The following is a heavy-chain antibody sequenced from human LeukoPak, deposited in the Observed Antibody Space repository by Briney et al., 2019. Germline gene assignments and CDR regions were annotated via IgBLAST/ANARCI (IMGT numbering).Heavy chain of an antibody. CDR2: ISGSGGST. D-gene: IGHD3-3*01. CDR1: GFTFSSCA. CDR3: AKNSRYYDFWSGYAYMDV. J-gene: IGHJ6*03. Sequence: PGGSLRLSCAASGFTFSSCAMSWVRQAPGKGLEWVSAISGSGGSTYYADSVKGRFTISRDNSKNTLYLQMNSLRAEDTAVYYCAKNSRYYDFWSGYAYMDVWGKGTTVTVSS. V-gene: IGHV3-23*01.